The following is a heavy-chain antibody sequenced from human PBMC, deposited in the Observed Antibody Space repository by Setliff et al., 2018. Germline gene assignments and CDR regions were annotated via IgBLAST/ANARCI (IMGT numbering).Heavy chain of an antibody. CDR1: GGSISSGGYY. D-gene: IGHD2-2*01. J-gene: IGHJ3*02. Sequence: PSETLSLTCTVSGGSISSGGYYWSWIRQHPGKGLEWIGYIYYSGSTYYNPSLKSRVTVSVDTSKNQFSLKLRSVTAADTAVYYCARVARLVLSRNAFDIWGQGTMVTVSS. CDR2: IYYSGST. V-gene: IGHV4-31*03. CDR3: ARVARLVLSRNAFDI.